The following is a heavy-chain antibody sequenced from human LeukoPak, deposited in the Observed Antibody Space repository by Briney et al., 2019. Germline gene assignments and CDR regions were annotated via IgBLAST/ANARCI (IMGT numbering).Heavy chain of an antibody. CDR3: ARFDSSGYYGDY. CDR2: MNPNSGNT. Sequence: ASVKVSCKASGYTFTSYDINWVRQATGQGLEWMGWMNPNSGNTGYAQKFQGRVTMTRNTSISTAYMELSSLRSEDTAVYYCARFDSSGYYGDYWGQGTLVTVSS. D-gene: IGHD3-22*01. CDR1: GYTFTSYD. V-gene: IGHV1-8*01. J-gene: IGHJ4*02.